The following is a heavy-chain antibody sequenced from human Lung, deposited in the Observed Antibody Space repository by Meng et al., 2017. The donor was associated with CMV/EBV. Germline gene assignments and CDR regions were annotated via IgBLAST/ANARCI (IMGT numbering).Heavy chain of an antibody. V-gene: IGHV3-7*01. D-gene: IGHD5-24*01. CDR2: INQDGSQS. J-gene: IGHJ4*02. Sequence: ESXKISXAASGLSLSNYWMTWVRQAPGKALEWVANINQDGSQSYYVDSVRGRFTITRDNGGNSLYLQMNSLGGDDTAVYYCARDPNEDGGVTLDNWGQRVLVTVSS. CDR1: GLSLSNYW. CDR3: ARDPNEDGGVTLDN.